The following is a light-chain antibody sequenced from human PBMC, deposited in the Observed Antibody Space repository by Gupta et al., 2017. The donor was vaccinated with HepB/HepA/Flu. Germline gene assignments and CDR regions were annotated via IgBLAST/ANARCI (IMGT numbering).Light chain of an antibody. J-gene: IGKJ1*01. CDR2: KTS. CDR3: QQYNYYSWT. V-gene: IGKV1-5*03. Sequence: DIQMTQSPSTLSASVGDRVTITCRASQSISSWLAWYQQKPGKAPKLLIYKTSTLESGVPSRFSGSGSGTEFTLTISSLQPDDFATYYCQQYNYYSWTFGQGTKVEFK. CDR1: QSISSW.